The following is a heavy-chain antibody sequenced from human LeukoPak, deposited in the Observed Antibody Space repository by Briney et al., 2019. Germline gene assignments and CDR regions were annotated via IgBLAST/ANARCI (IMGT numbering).Heavy chain of an antibody. CDR1: GGTFSSYA. CDR3: ARGVAAAGINWFDP. D-gene: IGHD6-13*01. CDR2: IIPIFGTA. V-gene: IGHV1-69*05. J-gene: IGHJ5*02. Sequence: GASVKVSCKASGGTFSSYAISWVRQAPGQGLEWMGGIIPIFGTANYAQKFQGRVTITTDESTSTAYMELSSLRSEDTAVYYCARGVAAAGINWFDPWGQGTLVTVSS.